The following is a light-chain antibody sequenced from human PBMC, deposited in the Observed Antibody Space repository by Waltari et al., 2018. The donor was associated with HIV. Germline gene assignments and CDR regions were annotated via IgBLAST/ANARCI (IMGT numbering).Light chain of an antibody. Sequence: EIVMTQSPATLSVSLGERATLSCRASQSVRYNLAWYQQKPGQPPTLLNYGASTRATGIPARVSADGAGTEFTLTISSLQSEDFAVYYCQQYKYWPPWTFGQGTKVDIK. CDR3: QQYKYWPPWT. CDR2: GAS. J-gene: IGKJ1*01. CDR1: QSVRYN. V-gene: IGKV3-15*01.